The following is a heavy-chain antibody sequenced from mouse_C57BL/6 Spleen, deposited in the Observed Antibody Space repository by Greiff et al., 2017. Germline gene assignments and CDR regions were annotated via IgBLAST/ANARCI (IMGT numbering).Heavy chain of an antibody. Sequence: EVMLVESGGGLVKPGGSLKLSCAASGFTFSDYGMHWVRQAPEKGLEWVAYISSGSSTIYYADTVKGRFTISRDNAKTTLFLQMTSLRSEDTAMYYCARGFIPLYYFDYWGQGTTLTVSS. V-gene: IGHV5-17*01. D-gene: IGHD1-1*01. J-gene: IGHJ2*01. CDR3: ARGFIPLYYFDY. CDR2: ISSGSSTI. CDR1: GFTFSDYG.